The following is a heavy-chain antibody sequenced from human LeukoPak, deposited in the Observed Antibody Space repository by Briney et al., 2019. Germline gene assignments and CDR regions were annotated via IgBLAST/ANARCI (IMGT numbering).Heavy chain of an antibody. CDR2: ISWNGGET. Sequence: GESLRLSCAASGFTFGDYAMHWVRQAPGKGLEWVSGISWNGGETGYADSVKGRFTISRDNAKKSLYLQMNSLRAEDTALYYCAKGAITMIVVACHYWGQGTLVTVSS. CDR1: GFTFGDYA. V-gene: IGHV3-9*01. J-gene: IGHJ4*02. CDR3: AKGAITMIVVACHY. D-gene: IGHD3-22*01.